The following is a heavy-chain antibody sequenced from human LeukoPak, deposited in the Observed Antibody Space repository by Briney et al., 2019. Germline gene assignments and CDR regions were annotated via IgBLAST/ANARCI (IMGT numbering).Heavy chain of an antibody. Sequence: SETLSLTCSVSDDSITMYYWTWIRQPPGKGLEWIGYVDHTGSTSFNPSLNGRVSISRDTTKNLFSLRLRSVTAADTAVYFCARGRVSSSTWYSTYYYYFYMDVWGKGTTVTVSS. CDR1: DDSITMYY. CDR3: ARGRVSSSTWYSTYYYYFYMDV. D-gene: IGHD1-1*01. CDR2: VDHTGST. J-gene: IGHJ6*03. V-gene: IGHV4-59*01.